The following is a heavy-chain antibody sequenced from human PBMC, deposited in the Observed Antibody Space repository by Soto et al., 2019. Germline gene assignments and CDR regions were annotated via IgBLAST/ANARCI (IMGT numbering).Heavy chain of an antibody. CDR2: MNPNSGNT. CDR3: TITDTKTHANWRSE. J-gene: IGHJ4*02. CDR1: GYTFTSYG. D-gene: IGHD1-1*01. Sequence: QGQLVQSGAEVKKPGASVKVSCKASGYTFTSYGINWVRQATGQGLEWMGWMNPNSGNTGYAQKFQGRVTMTRDTSISTAYMELSSLRSEDTAVYYCTITDTKTHANWRSEWGQGTLVTVSS. V-gene: IGHV1-8*01.